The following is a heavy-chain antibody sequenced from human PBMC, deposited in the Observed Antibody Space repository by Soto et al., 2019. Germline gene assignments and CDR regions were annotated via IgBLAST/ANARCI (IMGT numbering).Heavy chain of an antibody. CDR3: ARVPPSVGAYYFDD. V-gene: IGHV2-5*02. J-gene: IGHJ4*02. CDR2: IYWDDDK. CDR1: GFSLSTSGVG. Sequence: SGPTLVNPXPTLTPTCTFSGFSLSTSGVGVGWIRQPPGKALEWLALIYWDDDKRYSPSLKSRLTITKDTSKNQVVLTMTNMDPVDTATYYSARVPPSVGAYYFDDWGQGTLVTVSS. D-gene: IGHD3-10*01.